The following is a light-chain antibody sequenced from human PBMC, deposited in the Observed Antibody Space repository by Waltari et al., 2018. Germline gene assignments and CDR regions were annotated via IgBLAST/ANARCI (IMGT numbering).Light chain of an antibody. Sequence: QSALAQPASVSGSPGQSITISCTGTRSDVGTYNLVSWYHQPPGDAPKLMIYEDNKRPSGVSHRFSGSHSGKTASLIISGLQAEDGADYHCCSYAGSGTYVFGTGTKVSVL. CDR1: RSDVGTYNL. CDR2: EDN. CDR3: CSYAGSGTYV. J-gene: IGLJ1*01. V-gene: IGLV2-23*01.